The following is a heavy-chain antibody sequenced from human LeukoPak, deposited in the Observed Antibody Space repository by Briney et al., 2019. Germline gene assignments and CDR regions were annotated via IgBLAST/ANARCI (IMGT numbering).Heavy chain of an antibody. CDR1: GFSFSTHG. CDR2: IWYDGSNK. CDR3: ARTFDSSGYGLDY. D-gene: IGHD3-22*01. Sequence: PGRSLRLSCAASGFSFSTHGMHWVRQAPGKGLEWVAVIWYDGSNKYYADSVKGRFTISRDNSKNTQYLQMNSLRAEDTAVYYCARTFDSSGYGLDYWGQGTLVTVSS. V-gene: IGHV3-33*01. J-gene: IGHJ4*02.